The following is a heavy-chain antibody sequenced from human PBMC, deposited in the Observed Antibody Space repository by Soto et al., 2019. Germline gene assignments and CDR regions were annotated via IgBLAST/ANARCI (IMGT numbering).Heavy chain of an antibody. Sequence: AGGSLRLSCSTSGFTFSSHSMHWFRQAPGRGLEWVAVISSDGGLQFYADSVRGRFTISRDNSKNTLYLQMNSLRDEDTALYYCAREVVTTQWFFDNWGQGIPVTVSS. CDR1: GFTFSSHS. D-gene: IGHD2-8*01. J-gene: IGHJ4*02. V-gene: IGHV3-30-3*01. CDR3: AREVVTTQWFFDN. CDR2: ISSDGGLQ.